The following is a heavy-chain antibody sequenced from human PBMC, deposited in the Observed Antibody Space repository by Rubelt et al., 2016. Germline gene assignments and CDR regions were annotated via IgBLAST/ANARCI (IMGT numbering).Heavy chain of an antibody. Sequence: AISWVRQAPGQGLEWMGGIIPILGIANYAQKFQGRVTITADKSTSTAYMELSSLRSEDTAVYYCASSIAARGGLDYWGQGTLVTVSS. CDR3: ASSIAARGGLDY. V-gene: IGHV1-69*10. CDR2: IIPILGIA. CDR1: A. J-gene: IGHJ4*02. D-gene: IGHD6-6*01.